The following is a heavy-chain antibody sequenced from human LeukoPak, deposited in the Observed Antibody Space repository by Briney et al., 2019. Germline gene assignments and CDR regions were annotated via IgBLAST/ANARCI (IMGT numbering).Heavy chain of an antibody. CDR3: TRGPIHLWLYDGTDV. V-gene: IGHV3-49*04. J-gene: IGHJ6*02. Sequence: GGSLRLSCTASGFTFGDHAMSWVRQAPGKGLEWVGFIRSQAYRGTTEYAASVKGRFIISRDDSESIVYLQMSSLIVEDTAVYFCTRGPIHLWLYDGTDVWGQGTTVIVSS. CDR1: GFTFGDHA. D-gene: IGHD5-18*01. CDR2: IRSQAYRGTT.